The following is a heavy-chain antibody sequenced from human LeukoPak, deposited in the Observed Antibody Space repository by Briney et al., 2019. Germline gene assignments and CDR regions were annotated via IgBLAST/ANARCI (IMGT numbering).Heavy chain of an antibody. CDR1: GGSISGHY. CDR3: ARHGSSWSYFGC. Sequence: SETLSLTCTVSGGSISGHYWSWIRQPPGKGLEWIGYIFYSGSTNYNPSLKSRVTISVDTSKNQFSLKLTSVTAADTAVYYCARHGSSWSYFGCWGQGTLVTVSS. V-gene: IGHV4-59*11. D-gene: IGHD6-13*01. J-gene: IGHJ4*02. CDR2: IFYSGST.